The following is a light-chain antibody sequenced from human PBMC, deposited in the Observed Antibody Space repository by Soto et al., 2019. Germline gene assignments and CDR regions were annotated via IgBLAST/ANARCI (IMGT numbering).Light chain of an antibody. CDR3: PKFRTYPLT. CDR1: QGVGSY. CDR2: DAS. V-gene: IGKV3-11*01. J-gene: IGKJ4*01. Sequence: AAQAKSLDVGGRRTIRASQGVGSYLAWYQHKPGQAPRLLIYDASNRATGIPARFSGSVSGTDFTVYMIGLESQHSGVSARPKFRTYPLTVGGGTKVDIK.